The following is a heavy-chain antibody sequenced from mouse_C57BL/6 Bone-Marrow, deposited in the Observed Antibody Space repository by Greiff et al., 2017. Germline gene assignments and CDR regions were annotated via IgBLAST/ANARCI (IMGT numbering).Heavy chain of an antibody. CDR2: IYPGDGDT. D-gene: IGHD2-14*01. J-gene: IGHJ2*01. V-gene: IGHV1-80*01. CDR3: ARESTRDNFDY. Sequence: QVPLQQSGAELVKPGASVKISCKASGYAFSSYGMNWVKQRTGKGLEWIGQIYPGDGDTNYNGQFKGKATLTADKASSTAYMQLSSLTSEDAAVYCCARESTRDNFDYGGQGTTRTVSS. CDR1: GYAFSSYG.